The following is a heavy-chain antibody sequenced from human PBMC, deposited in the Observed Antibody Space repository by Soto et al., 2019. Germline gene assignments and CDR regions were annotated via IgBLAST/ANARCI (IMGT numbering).Heavy chain of an antibody. V-gene: IGHV1-69*13. CDR3: ASSIHYDILTGHDYWFDP. CDR2: IIPIFGTA. J-gene: IGHJ5*02. Sequence: SVKVSCKASGYTFTSYAISWVRQAPGQGLEWIGGIIPIFGTANYAQKFQGRVTITADESTSTVYMELSSLRSEDTAVYYCASSIHYDILTGHDYWFDPWGQGTLVTVSS. CDR1: GYTFTSYA. D-gene: IGHD3-9*01.